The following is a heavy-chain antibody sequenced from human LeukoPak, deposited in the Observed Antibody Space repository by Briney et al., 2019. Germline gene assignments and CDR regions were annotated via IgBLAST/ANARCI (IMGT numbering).Heavy chain of an antibody. Sequence: RTGGSLRLSCAASGFIFSSYAMTWVRQAPGRGLEWLSTISGSGTTTYYVDSVKGRFTVSRDNAKNSLYLQMNSLRAEDTAVYYCARDKEYYDSSGVWGQGTLVTVSS. CDR3: ARDKEYYDSSGV. CDR1: GFIFSSYA. J-gene: IGHJ4*02. CDR2: ISGSGTTT. D-gene: IGHD3-22*01. V-gene: IGHV3-23*01.